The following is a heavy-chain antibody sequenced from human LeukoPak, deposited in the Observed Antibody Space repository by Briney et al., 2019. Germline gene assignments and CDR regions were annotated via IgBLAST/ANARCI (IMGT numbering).Heavy chain of an antibody. CDR3: TRGKVVAGTPGQNSWDS. Sequence: SETLSLTCTVSGGSISSYYWNWIRQPAGKGLEWIGRIYTSGTTNYNPSLKSRVTSSVDTSKNQFSLRLSSVTAADTAVYYCTRGKVVAGTPGQNSWDSWGQGTLVTVSS. D-gene: IGHD6-19*01. CDR1: GGSISSYY. CDR2: IYTSGTT. J-gene: IGHJ4*02. V-gene: IGHV4-4*07.